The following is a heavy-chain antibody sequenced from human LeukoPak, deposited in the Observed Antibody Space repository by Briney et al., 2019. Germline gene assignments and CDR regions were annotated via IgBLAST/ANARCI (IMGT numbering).Heavy chain of an antibody. CDR2: IIPILGIA. D-gene: IGHD6-19*01. J-gene: IGHJ5*02. CDR1: GGTFSSYA. V-gene: IGHV1-69*04. Sequence: ASVKVSCKASGGTFSSYAISWVRQAPGQGLEWMGRIIPILGIANYAQKFQGRVTITPDKSTSTAYMELSSLRSEDTAVYYCARDKVAVDGPRFDPWGQGTLVTVSS. CDR3: ARDKVAVDGPRFDP.